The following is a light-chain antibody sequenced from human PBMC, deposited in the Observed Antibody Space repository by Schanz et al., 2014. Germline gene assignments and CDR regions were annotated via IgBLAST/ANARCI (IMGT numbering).Light chain of an antibody. V-gene: IGKV3-15*01. Sequence: EVVMTQSPVTLSVSPGERATLSCRASQSVRSNLAWYQHKPGQAPRLLVYGPSTRATGVPARFSGSGSGTEFTLTISSLQSEDSAVYYCQQCISWPWTFGQGTKVETK. J-gene: IGKJ1*01. CDR3: QQCISWPWT. CDR2: GPS. CDR1: QSVRSN.